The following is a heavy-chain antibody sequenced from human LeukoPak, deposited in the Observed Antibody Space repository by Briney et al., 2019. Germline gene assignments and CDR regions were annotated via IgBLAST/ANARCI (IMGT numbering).Heavy chain of an antibody. CDR3: ARGSRAIVATKFARGRYMDV. CDR1: GYAFTDYF. CDR2: INPNSGGT. Sequence: ASVKVSCKASGYAFTDYFLHWVRQAPGQGLEWVGWINPNSGGTNYAQKFQGRVTMTRDTYISTAYMDLSRLRHEDTAMYYCARGSRAIVATKFARGRYMDVWGKGRTVTVSS. J-gene: IGHJ6*03. V-gene: IGHV1-2*02. D-gene: IGHD5-12*01.